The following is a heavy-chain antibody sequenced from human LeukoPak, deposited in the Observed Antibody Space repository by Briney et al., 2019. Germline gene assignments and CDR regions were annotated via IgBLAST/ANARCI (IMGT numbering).Heavy chain of an antibody. CDR2: ISSSGNII. CDR3: ARADYYDSGSFYPLNF. D-gene: IGHD3-10*01. J-gene: IGHJ4*02. Sequence: GGSLRLSCVASGFTYSSYAMSWVRQAPGKGLEWVSSISSSGNIIYYADSVRGRFTISRDNAKNSLYLQMNSLRAEDTAAFYCARADYYDSGSFYPLNFWGQGTLVTVSS. V-gene: IGHV3-21*01. CDR1: GFTYSSYA.